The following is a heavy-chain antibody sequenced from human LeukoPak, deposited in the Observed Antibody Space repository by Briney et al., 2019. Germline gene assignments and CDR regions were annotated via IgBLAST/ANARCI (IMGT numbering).Heavy chain of an antibody. CDR1: GFTFSSYE. CDR2: ISSSGSTI. J-gene: IGHJ6*04. D-gene: IGHD3-10*02. V-gene: IGHV3-48*03. CDR3: AELGITMIGGV. Sequence: RGSLRLSCAASGFTFSSYEMNWVRQVPGKGLEWVSYISSSGSTIYYADSVKGRFTISRDNAKNSLYLQMNSLRAEDTAVYYCAELGITMIGGVWGKGTTVTISS.